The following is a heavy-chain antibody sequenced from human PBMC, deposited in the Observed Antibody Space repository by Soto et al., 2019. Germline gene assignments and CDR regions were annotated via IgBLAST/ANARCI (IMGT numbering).Heavy chain of an antibody. D-gene: IGHD6-13*01. V-gene: IGHV1-24*01. Sequence: GASVKVSCKASGGTFSSYAISWVRQAPGKGLEWMGGFDPEDGETIYAQKFQGRVTMTEDTSTDTAHMELSSLRSEDTAVYYCATKGRWYVGYYYYGMDVWGQGTTVTVSS. CDR1: GGTFSSYA. J-gene: IGHJ6*02. CDR3: ATKGRWYVGYYYYGMDV. CDR2: FDPEDGET.